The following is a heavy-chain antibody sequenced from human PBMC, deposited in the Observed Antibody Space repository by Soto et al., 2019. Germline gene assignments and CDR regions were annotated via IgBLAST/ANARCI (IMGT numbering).Heavy chain of an antibody. D-gene: IGHD3-10*01. CDR2: ISGSGGST. CDR3: AKVRSVLWFGELFDY. CDR1: GFTFSSYA. Sequence: EVQLLESGGGLVQPGGSLRLSCAASGFTFSSYAMSWVRQAPGKGLEWVSAISGSGGSTYYADSVKGRFTISRDNSKNTLYLQMYSLRAEDTAVYYCAKVRSVLWFGELFDYWGQGTLVTVSS. J-gene: IGHJ4*02. V-gene: IGHV3-23*01.